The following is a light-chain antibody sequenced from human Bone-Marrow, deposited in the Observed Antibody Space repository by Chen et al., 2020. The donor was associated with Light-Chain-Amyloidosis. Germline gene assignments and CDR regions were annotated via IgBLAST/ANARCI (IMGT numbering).Light chain of an antibody. V-gene: IGLV3-21*02. J-gene: IGLJ3*02. CDR1: NIGSTS. CDR2: DDS. Sequence: SYVLTQPSSVSVAPGQTATIACGGNNIGSTSVHWYQQTPGQAPLLVVYDDSDRPSGIPERLSGSNSGNTATLTISRVEAGDEADYYCQVWDRCRDRPVFGGGTKLTVL. CDR3: QVWDRCRDRPV.